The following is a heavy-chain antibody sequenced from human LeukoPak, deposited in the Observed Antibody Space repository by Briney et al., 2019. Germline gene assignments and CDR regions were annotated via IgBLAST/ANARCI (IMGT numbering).Heavy chain of an antibody. CDR2: ISSGFINI. CDR3: ARGSADYSWYMDV. CDR1: GFTFSDSH. J-gene: IGHJ6*04. V-gene: IGHV3-11*01. Sequence: GGSLRLSCAASGFTFSDSHMSWIRQAPGKGLEWISYISSGFINIYYADSVKGRFTISRDNAKNSLYLQMNSLRAEDTAVYYCARGSADYSWYMDVWGKGTTVTVSS. D-gene: IGHD5-12*01.